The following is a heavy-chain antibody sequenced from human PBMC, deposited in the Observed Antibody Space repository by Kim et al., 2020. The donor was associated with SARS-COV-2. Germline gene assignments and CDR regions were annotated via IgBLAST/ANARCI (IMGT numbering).Heavy chain of an antibody. Sequence: KGRFTITRDNAKNSLYLQINSLRAEDTAVYYCASLRAASSVSNYYYGMDVWGQGTTVTVSS. J-gene: IGHJ6*02. V-gene: IGHV3-11*06. D-gene: IGHD2-2*01. CDR3: ASLRAASSVSNYYYGMDV.